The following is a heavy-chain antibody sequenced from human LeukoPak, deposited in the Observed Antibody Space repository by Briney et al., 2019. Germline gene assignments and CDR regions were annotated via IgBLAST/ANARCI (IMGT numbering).Heavy chain of an antibody. D-gene: IGHD2-2*01. CDR1: GGSISSYY. CDR3: ARQRGYCSGTSCYAWFDP. J-gene: IGHJ5*02. Sequence: PSETLSLTCTVSGGSISSYYWSWIRQPPGKGLEWIGYIYYSGSTNYNPSLKSRVTISVDTSKNQFSLKLRSVTAADTAVYYCARQRGYCSGTSCYAWFDPWGQGTLVTV. V-gene: IGHV4-59*08. CDR2: IYYSGST.